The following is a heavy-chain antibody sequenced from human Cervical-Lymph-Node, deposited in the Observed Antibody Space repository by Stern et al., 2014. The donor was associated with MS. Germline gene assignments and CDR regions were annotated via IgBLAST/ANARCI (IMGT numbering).Heavy chain of an antibody. Sequence: QVQLQESGPGLVKPSQTLSLTCTVSGGSISSGGYYWNWIRPHPGKGLVWIGCNYYSGSNSYSPSLKSRVTISADTSKNQFSLKLSSVTAADTAVYYCTRGGPYYFDSIAYFFDSWGQGTLVTVSS. D-gene: IGHD3-22*01. CDR1: GGSISSGGYY. CDR3: TRGGPYYFDSIAYFFDS. J-gene: IGHJ4*02. CDR2: NYYSGSN. V-gene: IGHV4-31*03.